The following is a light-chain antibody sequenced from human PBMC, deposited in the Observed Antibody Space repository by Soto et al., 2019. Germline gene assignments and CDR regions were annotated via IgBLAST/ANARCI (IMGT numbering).Light chain of an antibody. CDR3: SSYTNINTRACV. V-gene: IGLV2-14*03. J-gene: IGLJ1*01. CDR2: NVY. Sequence: QSALTQPASVSGSPGQSITISCTGTSSDVGAYNFVSWHQQHPGKAPKLMIYNVYDRPSGISYRFSGSKSGNTASLTISGLQGEDEADYYCSSYTNINTRACVFGTGTKVTVL. CDR1: SSDVGAYNF.